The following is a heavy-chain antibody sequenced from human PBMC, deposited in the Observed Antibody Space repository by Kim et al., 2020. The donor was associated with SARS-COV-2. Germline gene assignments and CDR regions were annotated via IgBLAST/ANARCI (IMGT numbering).Heavy chain of an antibody. D-gene: IGHD5-18*01. Sequence: GGSLRLSCAASGFTFSSYAMSWVRQAPGKGLEWVSSFSGSGGSTYYADSVKGRFTISRDNSKNTLYLQMNSLRAEDTDVYYCAKGVDTAIIVYDSWGQGTLVTVSS. V-gene: IGHV3-23*01. CDR1: GFTFSSYA. CDR2: FSGSGGST. J-gene: IGHJ5*01. CDR3: AKGVDTAIIVYDS.